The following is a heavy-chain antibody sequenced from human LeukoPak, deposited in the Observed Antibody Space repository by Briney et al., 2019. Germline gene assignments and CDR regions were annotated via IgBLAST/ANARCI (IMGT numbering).Heavy chain of an antibody. CDR1: GFTFSSYE. D-gene: IGHD1-1*01. V-gene: IGHV3-23*01. Sequence: HPGGSLRLSCAASGFTFSSYEMNWVRQAPGKGLEWVSSISGSGGSIYYADSVKGRFTISRDNSKNTLYLQMNSLRAEDTAVYYCATDWRIDFWGQGTLVTVSS. CDR3: ATDWRIDF. J-gene: IGHJ4*02. CDR2: ISGSGGSI.